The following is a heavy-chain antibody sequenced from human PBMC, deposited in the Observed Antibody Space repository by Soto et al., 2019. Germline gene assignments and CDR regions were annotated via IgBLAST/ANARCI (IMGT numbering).Heavy chain of an antibody. J-gene: IGHJ4*02. CDR2: IYPDDSDT. V-gene: IGHV5-51*01. Sequence: GESLKSSCKASGYNFPKYWIGWVRQIPGKGLEWMGIIYPDDSDTRYSPSFQGQVTISVDKSISTAYLQWSSLKASDSAMYFCARHNGYNFPGRDYWGQGTLVTVSS. D-gene: IGHD1-1*01. CDR1: GYNFPKYW. CDR3: ARHNGYNFPGRDY.